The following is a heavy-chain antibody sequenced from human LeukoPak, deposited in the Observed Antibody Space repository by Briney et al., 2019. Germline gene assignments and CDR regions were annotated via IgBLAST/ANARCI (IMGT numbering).Heavy chain of an antibody. CDR3: AKDDYYDSSGPPGSY. CDR2: ISGSGGST. D-gene: IGHD3-22*01. CDR1: GFTFSSYG. J-gene: IGHJ4*02. V-gene: IGHV3-23*01. Sequence: GGTLRLSCAASGFTFSSYGMSWVRKAPGRGLEWVSAISGSGGSTYYADSVKGRFTISRENSKNTLYLQMNSLRAEDTAVYYCAKDDYYDSSGPPGSYWGQGTLVTVSS.